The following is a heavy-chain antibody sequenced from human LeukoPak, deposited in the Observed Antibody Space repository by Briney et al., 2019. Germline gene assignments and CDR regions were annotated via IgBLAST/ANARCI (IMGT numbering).Heavy chain of an antibody. J-gene: IGHJ6*02. CDR2: IIISGGTT. D-gene: IGHD3-10*01. CDR3: ARVGRGVYGMDV. CDR1: GFTFSIHG. Sequence: PGGSLRLSCAASGFTFSIHGMNWVRQAPGKGLEWVSYIIISGGTTYYTDSVQGRFTISRDNARNSLYLQMNSLRDEDTAVYYCARVGRGVYGMDVWGQGTTVTVSS. V-gene: IGHV3-48*02.